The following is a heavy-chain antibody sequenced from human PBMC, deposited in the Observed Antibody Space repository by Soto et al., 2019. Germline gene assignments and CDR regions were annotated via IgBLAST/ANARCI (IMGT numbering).Heavy chain of an antibody. CDR2: IKSKTDGGTR. CDR3: TTDSYYYGSGSSDY. CDR1: GFTFSNAW. D-gene: IGHD3-10*01. Sequence: GGSLRLSCAASGFTFSNAWMSWVRQAPGKGLEWVGRIKSKTDGGTRAYAAPVKGRFTISRDDSKNTLYLQMNSLKTEDTAVYYCTTDSYYYGSGSSDYWGQGTLVTVSS. J-gene: IGHJ4*02. V-gene: IGHV3-15*01.